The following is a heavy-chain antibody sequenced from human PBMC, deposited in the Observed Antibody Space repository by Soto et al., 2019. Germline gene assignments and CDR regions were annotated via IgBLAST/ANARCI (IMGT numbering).Heavy chain of an antibody. J-gene: IGHJ4*02. V-gene: IGHV3-33*01. CDR2: IWYDGSTK. CDR3: ARVASSSSWHIPHFDQ. Sequence: GGSLRLSCAASGFMFRSYAMHWVRQAPGKGLEWVAGIWYDGSTKYYGDSVKGRYSISRDNSKNMLDLQMNSLRAEDAAVYYCARVASSSSWHIPHFDQWGQGTLVTVSS. D-gene: IGHD6-13*01. CDR1: GFMFRSYA.